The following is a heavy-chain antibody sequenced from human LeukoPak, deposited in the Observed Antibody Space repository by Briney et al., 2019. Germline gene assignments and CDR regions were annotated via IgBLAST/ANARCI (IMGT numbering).Heavy chain of an antibody. CDR3: ARTTEGGYTYGYFYYYYMDV. V-gene: IGHV4-59*01. J-gene: IGHJ6*03. D-gene: IGHD5-18*01. Sequence: PSETLSLTCTVSGGSISSYYWSWIRQPPGKGLEWIGYIYYSGSTNYNPSLKSRVTISVDTSKNQFSLNLTSVTAADTAVYYCARTTEGGYTYGYFYYYYMDVWGKGTTVTISS. CDR1: GGSISSYY. CDR2: IYYSGST.